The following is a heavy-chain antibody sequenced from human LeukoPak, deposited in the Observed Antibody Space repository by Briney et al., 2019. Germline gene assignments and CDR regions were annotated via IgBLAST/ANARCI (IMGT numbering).Heavy chain of an antibody. CDR1: GFTFSSYA. D-gene: IGHD6-13*01. CDR3: ARDLGSSWYLDY. J-gene: IGHJ4*02. CDR2: IWYDGSNK. V-gene: IGHV3-33*08. Sequence: GRSLRLSCAASGFTFSSYAMHWVRQAPGKGLEWVAVIWYDGSNKYYADFVKGRFTISRDNSKNTLYLQMNSLRAEDTAVYYCARDLGSSWYLDYWGQGTLVTVSS.